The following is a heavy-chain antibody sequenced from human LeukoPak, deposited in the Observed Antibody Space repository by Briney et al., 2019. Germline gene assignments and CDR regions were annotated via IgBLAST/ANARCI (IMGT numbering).Heavy chain of an antibody. CDR3: AKDSNYGDHAVDY. V-gene: IGHV3-48*01. J-gene: IGHJ4*02. CDR2: ISLSSTTI. Sequence: GGSLRLSCAASGFTFSSYSMTWVRQAPGKGLEWVSYISLSSTTIYYADSVKGRFTISRDNSKNTLYLQMNSLRAEDTAVYYCAKDSNYGDHAVDYWGQGTLVTVSS. CDR1: GFTFSSYS. D-gene: IGHD4-17*01.